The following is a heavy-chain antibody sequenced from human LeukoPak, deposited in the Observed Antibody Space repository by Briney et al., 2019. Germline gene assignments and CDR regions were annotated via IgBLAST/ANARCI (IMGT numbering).Heavy chain of an antibody. CDR3: VKDSVAAGTGHLDY. CDR2: TWLTGIDK. J-gene: IGHJ4*02. D-gene: IGHD6-13*01. V-gene: IGHV3-30*02. CDR1: GFTFSNYA. Sequence: GGSLRLSCAASGFTFSNYAMHWVRQAPGKGLEWVAVTWLTGIDKHYADSVKGRFTISRDNSKNTLFLQMNSLTPEDTAVYYCVKDSVAAGTGHLDYWGQGTLVTVSS.